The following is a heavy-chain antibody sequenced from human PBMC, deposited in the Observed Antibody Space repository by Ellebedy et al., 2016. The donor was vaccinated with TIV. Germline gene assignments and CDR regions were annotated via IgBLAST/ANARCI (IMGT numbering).Heavy chain of an antibody. J-gene: IGHJ6*02. CDR2: IYNNVGT. CDR3: ARGREDYILGSYRFYDYYGMDV. CDR1: GASISNSGYS. V-gene: IGHV4-39*07. D-gene: IGHD3-16*02. Sequence: SEPLSLTCNVPGASISNSGYSWGWIRQPPGRRREWLGNIYNNVGTYYNPSLKSRATILVNTSKNQISLKLSSVTAGDTAVYYCARGREDYILGSYRFYDYYGMDVWGQGTTVTVSS.